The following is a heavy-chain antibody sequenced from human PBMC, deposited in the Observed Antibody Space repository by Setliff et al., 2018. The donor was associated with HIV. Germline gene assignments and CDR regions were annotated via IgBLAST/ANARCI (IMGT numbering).Heavy chain of an antibody. CDR2: TYTSGST. CDR3: ATYADRESNRFDP. CDR1: GSSISSGSYY. Sequence: SETLSLTCTVSGSSISSGSYYWSWIRQPAGKGLEWIGRTYTSGSTNYNPSLKSRLTISLDTSKNQFSLKLSSVTAADTAVYYCATYADRESNRFDPWGQGTLVTVSS. D-gene: IGHD3-10*01. J-gene: IGHJ5*02. V-gene: IGHV4-61*02.